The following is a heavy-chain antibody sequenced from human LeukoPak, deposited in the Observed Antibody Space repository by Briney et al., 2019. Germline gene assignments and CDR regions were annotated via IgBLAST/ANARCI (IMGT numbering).Heavy chain of an antibody. CDR1: GYSFTSYW. D-gene: IGHD3-10*01. CDR2: IYPGDSDT. CDR3: ARQGGITMVRGVIDY. V-gene: IGHV5-51*01. Sequence: GESLKISCKGSGYSFTSYWIGWVRQMPGKGLEWMGIIYPGDSDTRYSPSFQGQVTISADKSISTAYVQWSSLKASDTAMYYCARQGGITMVRGVIDYWGQGNLVTVSS. J-gene: IGHJ4*02.